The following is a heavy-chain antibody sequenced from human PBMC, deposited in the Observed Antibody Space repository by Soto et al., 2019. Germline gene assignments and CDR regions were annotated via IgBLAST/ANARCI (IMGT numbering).Heavy chain of an antibody. Sequence: GGSLRLSCAASGFTFSSYGMHWVRQAPGKGLEWVAVIWYDGSNKYYADSVKGRFTISRDNSKNTLYLQMNSLRAEDTAVYYCARAHDPYCSSTSCYANELWGQGTLVTVSS. CDR2: IWYDGSNK. V-gene: IGHV3-33*01. J-gene: IGHJ4*02. CDR3: ARAHDPYCSSTSCYANEL. D-gene: IGHD2-2*01. CDR1: GFTFSSYG.